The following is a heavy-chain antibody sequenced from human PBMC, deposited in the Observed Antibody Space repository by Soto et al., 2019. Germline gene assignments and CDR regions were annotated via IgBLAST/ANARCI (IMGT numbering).Heavy chain of an antibody. V-gene: IGHV3-23*01. CDR3: AARTSLDVVVITYFDY. J-gene: IGHJ4*02. Sequence: PGGSLRLSCAASGFTFSSYAMSWVRQAPGKGLEWVSAISGSGGSTYYADSVKGRFTISRDNSKNTLYLQMNSLRAEDTAVYYCAARTSLDVVVITYFDYWGQGTLVTVSS. D-gene: IGHD3-22*01. CDR1: GFTFSSYA. CDR2: ISGSGGST.